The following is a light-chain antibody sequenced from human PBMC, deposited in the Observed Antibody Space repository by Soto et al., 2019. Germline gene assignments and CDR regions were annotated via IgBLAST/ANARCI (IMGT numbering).Light chain of an antibody. J-gene: IGKJ2*03. Sequence: PEDRATLSCRASQSVSSNNLAWYQQKSGQAPRLLIYGESSRATGIPDRFSGSGSGTDFTLTISRLEPEDSAVYYCQQYGGSPPYSFGQGTKLEIK. CDR3: QQYGGSPPYS. V-gene: IGKV3-20*01. CDR2: GES. CDR1: QSVSSNN.